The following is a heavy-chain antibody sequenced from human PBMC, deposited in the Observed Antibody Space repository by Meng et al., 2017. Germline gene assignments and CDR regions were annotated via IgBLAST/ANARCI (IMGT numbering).Heavy chain of an antibody. CDR1: CGSISSGGYS. CDR3: VRGDDYYYYGMDV. J-gene: IGHJ6*02. V-gene: IGHV4-31*01. Sequence: HGHLLVSVPGLVNPSQPLSLTCTVSCGSISSGGYSWSWIRQHPGKGLEWIGYIYYSGSTYYNPSLKSLVTISVDTSKNQFSLKLSSVTAADTAVYYCVRGDDYYYYGMDVWGQGTTVTVSS. CDR2: IYYSGST.